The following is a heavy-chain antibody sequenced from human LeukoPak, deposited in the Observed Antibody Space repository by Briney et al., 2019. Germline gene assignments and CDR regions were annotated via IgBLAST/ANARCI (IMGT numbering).Heavy chain of an antibody. J-gene: IGHJ6*04. Sequence: PGGSLRLSCAASGFTVSSNYMSWVRQAPGKGLEWVSSISGSNIYINYADSVKGRFTISSDNARDSVFLQMNSLRAEDTAVYYCAELGITMIGGVWGKGTTVTISS. CDR1: GFTVSSNY. CDR3: AELGITMIGGV. V-gene: IGHV3-21*06. D-gene: IGHD3-10*02. CDR2: ISGSNIYI.